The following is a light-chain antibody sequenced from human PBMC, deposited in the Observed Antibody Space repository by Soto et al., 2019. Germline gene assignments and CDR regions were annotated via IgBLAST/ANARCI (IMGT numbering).Light chain of an antibody. J-gene: IGKJ1*01. V-gene: IGKV3-15*01. CDR1: QSLYSN. Sequence: DIVMTQSPATLSVSPGERATLSCRASQSLYSNLAWYQHKPGQAPRLLIYGASTRATGIPARFSGSGSGTEYTLTISSLQSEDFAIYYCQQYSDWPTTFGQGTKVEI. CDR3: QQYSDWPTT. CDR2: GAS.